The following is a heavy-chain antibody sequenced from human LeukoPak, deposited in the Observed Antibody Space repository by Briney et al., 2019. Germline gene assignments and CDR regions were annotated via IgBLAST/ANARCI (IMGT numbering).Heavy chain of an antibody. Sequence: GGSLRLSCAASGFTFITYNMNWVRQAPGKGLEWVSSITSSSIHTFYADSVRGRFTISRDNAKNSLYLQMNSLRAEDTAVYYCARGGDGGNSVAWFDPWGQGTLVTVSS. D-gene: IGHD4-23*01. J-gene: IGHJ5*02. CDR1: GFTFITYN. CDR2: ITSSSIHT. V-gene: IGHV3-21*01. CDR3: ARGGDGGNSVAWFDP.